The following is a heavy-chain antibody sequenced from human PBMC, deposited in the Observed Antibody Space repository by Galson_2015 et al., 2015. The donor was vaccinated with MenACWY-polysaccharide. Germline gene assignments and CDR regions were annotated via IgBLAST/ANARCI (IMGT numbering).Heavy chain of an antibody. CDR3: ARDGHHYGSGSYESHFDY. J-gene: IGHJ4*02. CDR1: GYTFTSYY. V-gene: IGHV1-46*01. CDR2: VNPSGDST. Sequence: SVKVSCKASGYTFTSYYMHWVRQAPGQGLEWMGTVNPSGDSTRYAQKFQGRVTMTRDTSTSTVYMELSSLRSEDTAVYYCARDGHHYGSGSYESHFDYWGQGTLVTVPS. D-gene: IGHD3-10*01.